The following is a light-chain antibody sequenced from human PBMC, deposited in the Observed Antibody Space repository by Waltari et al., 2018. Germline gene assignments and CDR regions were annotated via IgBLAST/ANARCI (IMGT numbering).Light chain of an antibody. CDR1: TIYHKA. Sequence: SGVLTQPPSVSVAPGQTAKITCRGDTIYHKAVHWHPQRPGQAPVLVIYDDSDRPSGIPERFSGSNSGNTATLTISRVEAGDEADYFCQVWDRSNEDAHPYGVFGGGTKLTVL. CDR2: DDS. J-gene: IGLJ2*01. V-gene: IGLV3-21*02. CDR3: QVWDRSNEDAHPYGV.